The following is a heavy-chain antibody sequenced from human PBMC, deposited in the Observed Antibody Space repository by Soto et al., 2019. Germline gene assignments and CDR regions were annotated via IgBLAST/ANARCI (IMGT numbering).Heavy chain of an antibody. Sequence: ASVKVSSKASGYRFTNNAVHWVLQAPGQGLEWMGWINTDNGKTKYSENLQGRVTITRDTSASTVYMELSSLRSEDTAMYYCARAGQISGGDSTATHFYFYGQGTLVTVSS. J-gene: IGHJ4*02. CDR2: INTDNGKT. V-gene: IGHV1-3*04. CDR1: GYRFTNNA. D-gene: IGHD2-21*02. CDR3: ARAGQISGGDSTATHFYF.